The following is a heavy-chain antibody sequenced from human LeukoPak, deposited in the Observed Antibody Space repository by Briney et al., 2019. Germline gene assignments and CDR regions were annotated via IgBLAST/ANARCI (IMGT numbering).Heavy chain of an antibody. Sequence: GGSLRLSCAASGFTFPNAWMSWLRQAPGKGLEWVGHIKSRTDGGTTDYAAPVKGRFTISRDDSENTLYLQMNSLKTEDTAVYYCATPGRIPEAANWFDPWGQGTLVTVSS. J-gene: IGHJ5*02. CDR3: ATPGRIPEAANWFDP. CDR1: GFTFPNAW. V-gene: IGHV3-15*01. CDR2: IKSRTDGGTT. D-gene: IGHD6-13*01.